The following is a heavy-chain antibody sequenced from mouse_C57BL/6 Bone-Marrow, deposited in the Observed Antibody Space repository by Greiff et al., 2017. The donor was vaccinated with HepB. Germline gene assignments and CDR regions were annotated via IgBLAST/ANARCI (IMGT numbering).Heavy chain of an antibody. J-gene: IGHJ4*01. Sequence: EGKRKKEGKERGKKGEEGKRKGKEEGEELKDDQTGRGKKSHGKSLEWIGDINPNNGGTIYNQKFKGKATLTVDKSSSTAYMELRSLTSEDTAVYYCVCVFSYYAMDYWGQGTSVTVSS. CDR2: INPNNGGT. V-gene: IGHV1-18*01. CDR1: GEELKDDQ. CDR3: VCVFSYYAMDY.